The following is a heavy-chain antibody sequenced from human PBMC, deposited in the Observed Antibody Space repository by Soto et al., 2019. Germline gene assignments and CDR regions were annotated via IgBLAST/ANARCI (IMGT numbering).Heavy chain of an antibody. CDR2: IYNSGST. CDR1: CGSITNGNYY. Sequence: SETLSLTCTVSCGSITNGNYYWSWIRQRPGKGLEWIGYIYNSGSTYYSPSLKSRVTISVDTSKKQFSLNLSSVTAADTAVYYCARTTYDSSGYPIWGQGTMVTVS. V-gene: IGHV4-31*03. D-gene: IGHD3-22*01. J-gene: IGHJ3*02. CDR3: ARTTYDSSGYPI.